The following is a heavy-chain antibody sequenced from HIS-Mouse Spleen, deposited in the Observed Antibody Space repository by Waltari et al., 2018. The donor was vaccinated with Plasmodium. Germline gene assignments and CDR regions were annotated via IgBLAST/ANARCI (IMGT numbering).Heavy chain of an antibody. V-gene: IGHV3-30*04. CDR3: ARDKVAMAGFDY. Sequence: QVQLVESGGGVVQPGRSLRLSCAASGFTFSSHAMHWVRQAPGKGLDWVAVISYDGSNKYYADSVKGRFTISRDNSKNTLYLQMNSLRAEDTAVYYCARDKVAMAGFDYWGQGTLVTVSS. CDR1: GFTFSSHA. CDR2: ISYDGSNK. J-gene: IGHJ4*02. D-gene: IGHD5-12*01.